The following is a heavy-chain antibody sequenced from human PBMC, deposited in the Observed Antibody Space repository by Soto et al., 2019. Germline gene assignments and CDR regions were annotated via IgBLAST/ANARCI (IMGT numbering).Heavy chain of an antibody. CDR1: GFTVSSNY. Sequence: EVQLVESGGGLIQPGGSLRLSCAASGFTVSSNYMSWVRQAPGKGLEWVSVINSGGNTYYADSVKGRFTISRDNSKNTLYVQMNIRSDEDTAVYYWARVPTIFGVVTTYYGMDVWGQGTTVTVSS. CDR3: ARVPTIFGVVTTYYGMDV. V-gene: IGHV3-53*01. CDR2: INSGGNT. J-gene: IGHJ6*02. D-gene: IGHD3-3*01.